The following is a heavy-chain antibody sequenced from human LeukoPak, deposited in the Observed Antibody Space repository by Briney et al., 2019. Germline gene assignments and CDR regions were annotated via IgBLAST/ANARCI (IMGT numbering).Heavy chain of an antibody. CDR1: GFTFSSYA. CDR3: AKAIAGSSSGLVAHDY. D-gene: IGHD6-19*01. Sequence: GGSLRLSCAASGFTFSSYAMSWVRQAPGKGLEWVSAISGSGGSTYYADSVKGRFTISRDNSKNTLYLQMNSLRAEDTAVYYCAKAIAGSSSGLVAHDYWGQGTLVTVSS. CDR2: ISGSGGST. J-gene: IGHJ4*02. V-gene: IGHV3-23*01.